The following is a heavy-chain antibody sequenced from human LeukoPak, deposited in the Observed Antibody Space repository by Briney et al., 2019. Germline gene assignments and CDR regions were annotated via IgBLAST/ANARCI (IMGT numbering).Heavy chain of an antibody. J-gene: IGHJ5*02. V-gene: IGHV4-4*07. CDR3: AREDYCDCNWFDP. D-gene: IGHD4-17*01. CDR1: GVSIRSYY. CDR2: IYSSGST. Sequence: SRTLSLTCTVSGVSIRSYYWAWIRQPAGKGLEWIGRIYSSGSTNYNPYLKSRVIMSVDTSKNQFSLKLSSVTAADTAVYYCAREDYCDCNWFDPWGQGTLVTVSS.